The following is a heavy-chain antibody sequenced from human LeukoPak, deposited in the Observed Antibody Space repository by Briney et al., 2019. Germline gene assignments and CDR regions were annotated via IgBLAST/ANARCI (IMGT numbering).Heavy chain of an antibody. J-gene: IGHJ4*02. D-gene: IGHD6-19*01. V-gene: IGHV3-23*01. Sequence: GGSLRLSCAASGFTFSSYAMSWVRQAPGKGLEWVSAISGSGGSTYYADSVKGRFTTSRDNSKNTLYLQMNSLRAEDTAVYYCAKDGRRYSSGWYADYWGQGTLVTVSS. CDR2: ISGSGGST. CDR3: AKDGRRYSSGWYADY. CDR1: GFTFSSYA.